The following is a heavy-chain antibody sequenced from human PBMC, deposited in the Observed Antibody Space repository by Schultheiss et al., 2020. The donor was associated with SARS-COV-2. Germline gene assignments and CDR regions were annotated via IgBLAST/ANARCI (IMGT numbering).Heavy chain of an antibody. CDR1: GFTFSSYS. CDR3: AKDIWPLEVADDAFDI. Sequence: GGSLRLSCAASGFTFSSYSMNWVRQAPGKGLEWLAYIHNGGTTIFYARSVKGRFTISRDDAKNSLYLQMDSLRDEDTALYYCAKDIWPLEVADDAFDIWGQGTMVTVSS. CDR2: IHNGGTTI. D-gene: IGHD2-21*01. J-gene: IGHJ3*02. V-gene: IGHV3-48*02.